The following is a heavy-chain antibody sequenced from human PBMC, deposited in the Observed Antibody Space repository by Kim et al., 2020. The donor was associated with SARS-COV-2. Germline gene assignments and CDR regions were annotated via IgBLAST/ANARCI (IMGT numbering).Heavy chain of an antibody. V-gene: IGHV1-24*01. CDR3: ATYYGSGSYYPT. D-gene: IGHD3-10*01. Sequence: IYAQKFQGRVTMTEDTSTDTAYMELSSLRSEDTAVYYCATYYGSGSYYPTWGQGTLVTVSS. J-gene: IGHJ5*02.